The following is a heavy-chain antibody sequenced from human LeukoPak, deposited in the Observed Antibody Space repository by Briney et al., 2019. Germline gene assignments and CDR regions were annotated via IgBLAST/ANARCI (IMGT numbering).Heavy chain of an antibody. D-gene: IGHD3-3*01. CDR1: GGSFSGYY. CDR2: INHSGST. Sequence: SGTLSLTRAVYGGSFSGYYWSWIRQPPGKGLEWIGEINHSGSTNYNPSLKSRVTISVDTSKSQFSLKLSSVTAADTAVYYCARTTIFGVVIKFDYWGQGTLVTVSS. J-gene: IGHJ4*02. V-gene: IGHV4-34*01. CDR3: ARTTIFGVVIKFDY.